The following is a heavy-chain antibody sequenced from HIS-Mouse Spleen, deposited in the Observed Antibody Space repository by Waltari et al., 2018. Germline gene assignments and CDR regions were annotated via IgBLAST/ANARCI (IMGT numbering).Heavy chain of an antibody. CDR3: ARDRADWGNYFDY. Sequence: VESGGGVVQPGRSLRLSCAASGFTFSSYAMHWVRQAPGKGLEWVAVISYDGSNKYYADSVKGRFTISRDNSKNTLYLQMNSLRAEDTAVYYCARDRADWGNYFDYWGQGTLVTVSS. D-gene: IGHD7-27*01. J-gene: IGHJ4*02. CDR1: GFTFSSYA. V-gene: IGHV3-30-3*01. CDR2: ISYDGSNK.